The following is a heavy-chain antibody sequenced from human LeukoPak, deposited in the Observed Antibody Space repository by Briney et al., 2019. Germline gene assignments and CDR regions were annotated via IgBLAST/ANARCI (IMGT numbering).Heavy chain of an antibody. V-gene: IGHV3-74*01. D-gene: IGHD6-13*01. CDR2: IDNDGSST. Sequence: GGSLRLSCAASGFSFNNYWMHWVRQAPGKGLEWVSRIDNDGSSTRYADSVTGRFTISRDIAKNSLYLQMNSLRAEDTAVYYCASKYSSSWSFDYWGQGTLVTVSS. CDR3: ASKYSSSWSFDY. CDR1: GFSFNNYW. J-gene: IGHJ4*02.